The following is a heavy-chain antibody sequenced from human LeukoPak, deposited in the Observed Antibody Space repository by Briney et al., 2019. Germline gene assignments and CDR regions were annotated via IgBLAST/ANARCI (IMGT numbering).Heavy chain of an antibody. CDR3: ARDRGDALFDF. V-gene: IGHV1-18*01. D-gene: IGHD2-2*01. CDR2: ISTYNANT. CDR1: GYTFTNYG. J-gene: IGHJ4*02. Sequence: GASVKVSCKASGYTFTNYGISWVRQAPGQGLEWMGWISTYNANTEYAQKLQGGVTMTTDTSTTTAYMELRSLRSDDTAVYYCARDRGDALFDFWGQGTLVTVSS.